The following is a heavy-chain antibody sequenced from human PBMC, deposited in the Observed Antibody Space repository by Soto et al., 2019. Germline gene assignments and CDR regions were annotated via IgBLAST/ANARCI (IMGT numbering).Heavy chain of an antibody. Sequence: SVKVSCKASGFTFTSSAVQWVRRARGQRLEWIGWIVVGSGNTNYAQKFQERVTITRDMSTSTAYMELSSLRSEDTAVYYCAADSAVSSGWTYYFDYWGQGTLVTVSS. CDR3: AADSAVSSGWTYYFDY. V-gene: IGHV1-58*01. J-gene: IGHJ4*02. CDR2: IVVGSGNT. D-gene: IGHD6-19*01. CDR1: GFTFTSSA.